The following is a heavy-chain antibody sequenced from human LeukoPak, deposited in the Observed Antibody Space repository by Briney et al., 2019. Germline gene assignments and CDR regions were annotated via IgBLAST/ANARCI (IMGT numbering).Heavy chain of an antibody. CDR3: ATSRSSSWYDWFDP. J-gene: IGHJ5*02. CDR2: IIPIFGTA. CDR1: EGTFSSYA. D-gene: IGHD6-13*01. V-gene: IGHV1-69*05. Sequence: ASVKVSCKASEGTFSSYAISWVRQAPGQGLEWMGGIIPIFGTANYAQKFQGRVTITTDESTSTAYMELSSLRSEDTAVYYCATSRSSSWYDWFDPWGQGTLVTVSS.